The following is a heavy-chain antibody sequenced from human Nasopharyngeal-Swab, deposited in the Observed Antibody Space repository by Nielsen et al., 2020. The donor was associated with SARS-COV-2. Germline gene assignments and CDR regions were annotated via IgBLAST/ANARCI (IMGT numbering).Heavy chain of an antibody. J-gene: IGHJ4*02. V-gene: IGHV3-30-3*01. CDR3: ARARPVWGAVVVPAAISAH. CDR2: ISYDGSNK. Sequence: WIRQPPGKGLEWVAVISYDGSNKYYADSVKGRFTIPRDNSKNTLYLQMNSLRAEDTAVYYCARARPVWGAVVVPAAISAHWGQGTLVTVSS. D-gene: IGHD2-2*01.